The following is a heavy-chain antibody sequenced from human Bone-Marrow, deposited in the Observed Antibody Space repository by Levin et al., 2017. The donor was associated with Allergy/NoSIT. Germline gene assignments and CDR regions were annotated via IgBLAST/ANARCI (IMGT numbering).Heavy chain of an antibody. CDR2: ITSSSDTI. V-gene: IGHV3-48*01. D-gene: IGHD5-12*01. CDR3: ARDRYSGSFLAD. J-gene: IGHJ4*02. CDR1: GFTFSAYT. Sequence: PGESLKISCAASGFTFSAYTMNWVRQAPGKGPEWVSYITSSSDTIYYADSVKGRFTISRDNAKNSMYLQMNSLRAEDTAVYYCARDRYSGSFLADWGQGTLVTVSS.